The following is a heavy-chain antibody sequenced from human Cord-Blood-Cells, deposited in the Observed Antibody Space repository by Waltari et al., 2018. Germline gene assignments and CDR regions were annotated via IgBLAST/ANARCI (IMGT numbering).Heavy chain of an antibody. CDR1: GFTFSSYC. CDR3: AKTLDSSYYYYGMDV. Sequence: QVQLVESGGGVVQPGRSLRLSCAASGFTFSSYCMHWVRQAPGKGLEWVAVISYDGSNKYYADSVKGRFTISRDNSKNTLYLQMNSLRAEDTAVYYCAKTLDSSYYYYGMDVWGQGTTVTVSS. J-gene: IGHJ6*02. D-gene: IGHD3-3*02. CDR2: ISYDGSNK. V-gene: IGHV3-30*18.